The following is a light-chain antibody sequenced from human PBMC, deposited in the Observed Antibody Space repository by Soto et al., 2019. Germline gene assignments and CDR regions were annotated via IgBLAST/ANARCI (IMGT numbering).Light chain of an antibody. CDR2: DVS. CDR3: SSYTSSSTVV. J-gene: IGLJ2*01. V-gene: IGLV2-14*01. CDR1: SSDVGGYNY. Sequence: QSALTQPASVSGSPGQSITISCTGTSSDVGGYNYVSWYQQHPGKAPKLMIYDVSNRPSGVSNRFSGSKSCNKASLTISGLQAEDEADYYCSSYTSSSTVVFGGGTKLTVL.